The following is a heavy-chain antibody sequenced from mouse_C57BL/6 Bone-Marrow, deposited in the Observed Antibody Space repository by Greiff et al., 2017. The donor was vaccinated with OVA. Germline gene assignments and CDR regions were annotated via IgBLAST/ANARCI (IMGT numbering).Heavy chain of an antibody. CDR2: IDPSDSDT. CDR1: GYTFTSYW. J-gene: IGHJ4*01. CDR3: ASNYGSYHYYAMDY. D-gene: IGHD2-1*01. Sequence: VQLQQPGAELVKPGASVKLSCKASGYTFTSYWMQWVKQRPGQGLEWIGEIDPSDSDTTYNQKFKGKATLTVDTSSSTAYMQLSSLTSEDSAVYYCASNYGSYHYYAMDYCGQGTAVTVSS. V-gene: IGHV1-50*01.